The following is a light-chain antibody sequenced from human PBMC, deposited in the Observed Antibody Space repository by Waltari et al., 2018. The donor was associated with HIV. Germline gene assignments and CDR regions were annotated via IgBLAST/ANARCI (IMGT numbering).Light chain of an antibody. Sequence: DIVMPQSPVTMSVSPGKTATLSCRASQRVANNLAWYQQKPGQTPRLLIYAASTRATGISPRFSGSGSGTNFALTISSLQSEDVAFYYCQQYNNWPWFTFGQGTKVEIK. CDR2: AAS. CDR1: QRVANN. CDR3: QQYNNWPWFT. J-gene: IGKJ2*01. V-gene: IGKV3-15*01.